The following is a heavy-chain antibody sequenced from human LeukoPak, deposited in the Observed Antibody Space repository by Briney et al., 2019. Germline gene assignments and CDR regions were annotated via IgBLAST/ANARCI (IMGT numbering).Heavy chain of an antibody. CDR1: GFTFSSYS. V-gene: IGHV3-21*01. Sequence: GGSLRLSCAASGFTFSSYSMNWVRQAPGKGLEWVSSISSSSSYIYYADSVKGRFTISRDNAKNSLHLQMNSLRAEDTAVYYCARDPTTVTVFDYWGQGTLVTVSS. CDR3: ARDPTTVTVFDY. D-gene: IGHD4-11*01. J-gene: IGHJ4*02. CDR2: ISSSSSYI.